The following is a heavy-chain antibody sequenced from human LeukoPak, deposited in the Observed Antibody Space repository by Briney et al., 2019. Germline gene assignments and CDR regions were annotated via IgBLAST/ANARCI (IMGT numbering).Heavy chain of an antibody. CDR2: IKSKTDGGTT. CDR3: TTHSAYDFWSGDFDY. V-gene: IGHV3-15*01. J-gene: IGHJ4*02. CDR1: GFTFSNAW. D-gene: IGHD3-3*01. Sequence: GGSLRLSCAASGFTFSNAWMSWVRQAPGKGLEWVGRIKSKTDGGTTDYATPVKGRFTISRDDSKNTLYLRMNSLKTEDTAVYYCTTHSAYDFWSGDFDYWGQGTLVTVSS.